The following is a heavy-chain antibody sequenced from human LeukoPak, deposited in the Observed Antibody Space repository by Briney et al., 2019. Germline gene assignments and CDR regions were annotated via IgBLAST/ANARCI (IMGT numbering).Heavy chain of an antibody. CDR1: GGSFNSGGSY. Sequence: SQTLSLTCTVSGGSFNSGGSYWSWVRQHPGKGLEWIGCMYYSWSSYYNPSLKSRVTLSLDTSKNQFSLKLSSVTAADTAVYYCARDNGDYRSIYYYMDVWGKGTTVTVSS. CDR3: ARDNGDYRSIYYYMDV. CDR2: MYYSWSS. D-gene: IGHD4-11*01. J-gene: IGHJ6*03. V-gene: IGHV4-31*03.